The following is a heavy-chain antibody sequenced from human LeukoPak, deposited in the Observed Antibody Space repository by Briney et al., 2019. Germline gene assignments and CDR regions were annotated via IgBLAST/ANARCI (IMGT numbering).Heavy chain of an antibody. V-gene: IGHV3-48*04. Sequence: GGSLRLSCAASGFAFSNYDMNWVRQAPGRGLEWVSYITSSSSTIYYADSVKGRFTISRDNAKNSLHLQMNSLGAEDTAVYYCAREVCGYSDYWGQGTLVTVSS. CDR2: ITSSSSTI. J-gene: IGHJ4*02. CDR1: GFAFSNYD. CDR3: AREVCGYSDY. D-gene: IGHD5-12*01.